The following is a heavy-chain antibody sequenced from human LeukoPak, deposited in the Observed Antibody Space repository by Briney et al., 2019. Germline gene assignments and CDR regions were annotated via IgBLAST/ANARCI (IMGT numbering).Heavy chain of an antibody. CDR1: GGTFSSYA. Sequence: GALVKVSCKASGGTFSSYAISWVRQAPGQGLEWMGGIIPIFGTANYAQKFQGRVTITADKSTSTAYMELSSLRSEDTAVYYCARDGGGSYGPNYYYYYGMDVWGKGTTVTVSS. D-gene: IGHD5-18*01. CDR2: IIPIFGTA. CDR3: ARDGGGSYGPNYYYYYGMDV. J-gene: IGHJ6*04. V-gene: IGHV1-69*06.